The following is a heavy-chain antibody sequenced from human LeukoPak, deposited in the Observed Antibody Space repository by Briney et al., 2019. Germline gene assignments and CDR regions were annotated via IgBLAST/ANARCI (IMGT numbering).Heavy chain of an antibody. J-gene: IGHJ4*02. V-gene: IGHV1-18*04. CDR2: ISAYNGNT. CDR3: ARDAVAGPLGY. D-gene: IGHD6-19*01. CDR1: GYTFIDYF. Sequence: ASVKVSCKASGYTFIDYFLHWVRQAPGQGLEWMGWISAYNGNTNYAQKLQGRVTMTTDTSTSTAYMELRSLRSDDTAVYYCARDAVAGPLGYWGQGTLVTVSS.